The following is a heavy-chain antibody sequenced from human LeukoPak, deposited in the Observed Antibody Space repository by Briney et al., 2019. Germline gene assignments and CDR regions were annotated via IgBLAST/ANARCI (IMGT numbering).Heavy chain of an antibody. V-gene: IGHV6-1*01. D-gene: IGHD5-18*01. Sequence: SQTLSLTCAISGDSVSSNSAAWNWIRQSPSRGLEWLGRTYYRSKWYNDYAVSVKSRITVNPDTSKNQFSLQLNSVTPEDAAVYYCARGRTQLWYRPYFDYWGQGTLVTVSS. CDR2: TYYRSKWYN. CDR3: ARGRTQLWYRPYFDY. CDR1: GDSVSSNSAA. J-gene: IGHJ4*02.